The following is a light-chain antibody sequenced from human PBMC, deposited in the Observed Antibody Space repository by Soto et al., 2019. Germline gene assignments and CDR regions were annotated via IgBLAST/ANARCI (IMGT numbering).Light chain of an antibody. J-gene: IGKJ5*01. CDR3: QQYGGSSLII. V-gene: IGKV3-20*01. CDR2: GAS. Sequence: ETVFPQPPGTLSLSPGERVTLSCRTSQSVSSSYLAWYQQKPGQAPRLLMYGASNRASGIPHRFSGSGCGTDFTLTISRLEPEDFAVYYCQQYGGSSLIIFGQGTGLEIK. CDR1: QSVSSSY.